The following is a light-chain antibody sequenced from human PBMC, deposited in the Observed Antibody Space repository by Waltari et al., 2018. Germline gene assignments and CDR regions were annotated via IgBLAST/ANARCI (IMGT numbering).Light chain of an antibody. CDR2: QAY. J-gene: IGKJ4*01. V-gene: IGKV3-11*01. CDR1: QSIQRY. Sequence: ELVLTQSPATLSLSPGVRATLSCRASQSIQRYLGWYQQKPGQAPRLLIYQAYNMATGVPARFSGSGSETDFTLTISSLEPEDSAIYYCQQRADWPLTFGGGTTVEIK. CDR3: QQRADWPLT.